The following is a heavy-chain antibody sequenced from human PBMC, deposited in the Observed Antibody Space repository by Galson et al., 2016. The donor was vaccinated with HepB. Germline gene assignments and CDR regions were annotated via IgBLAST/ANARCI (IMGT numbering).Heavy chain of an antibody. V-gene: IGHV4-30-4*01. CDR1: AGSISSGDYY. J-gene: IGHJ5*02. D-gene: IGHD4-17*01. CDR2: IYYSGIS. CDR3: ARFYYGDYGRFDP. Sequence: TLSLTCTVSAGSISSGDYYWSWIRQPPGKCLEWVGYIYYSGISYYMASLKSRATMSVDTSNNQFSLKLTSVTAADTAVYYCARFYYGDYGRFDPWGQGILVTVSS.